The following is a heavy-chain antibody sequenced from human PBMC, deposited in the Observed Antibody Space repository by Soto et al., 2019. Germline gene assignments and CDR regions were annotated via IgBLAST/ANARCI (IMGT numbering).Heavy chain of an antibody. CDR2: IYPGDSDT. Sequence: GESLKISCKGSGYSFTSYWIGWVRQMPGKGLELMGIIYPGDSDTRYSPSFQGQVTISADKSISTAYLQWSSLKASDTAMYYCARQARIAAAGTDAFDIWGQGTMVTVSS. D-gene: IGHD6-13*01. V-gene: IGHV5-51*01. J-gene: IGHJ3*02. CDR3: ARQARIAAAGTDAFDI. CDR1: GYSFTSYW.